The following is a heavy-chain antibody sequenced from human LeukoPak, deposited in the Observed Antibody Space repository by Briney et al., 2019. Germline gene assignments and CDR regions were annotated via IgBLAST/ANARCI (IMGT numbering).Heavy chain of an antibody. V-gene: IGHV3-66*01. CDR1: GFTVSSNY. Sequence: PGGSLRLSCAASGFTVSSNYMSWVRQAPGKGLEWVSVIYSGGSTYYADSVKGRFTISRDNSKNTLYLQMNSLRAEDTAVYYCARDTRSSGWPEKYWGQGTLVTVSS. J-gene: IGHJ4*02. D-gene: IGHD6-19*01. CDR2: IYSGGST. CDR3: ARDTRSSGWPEKY.